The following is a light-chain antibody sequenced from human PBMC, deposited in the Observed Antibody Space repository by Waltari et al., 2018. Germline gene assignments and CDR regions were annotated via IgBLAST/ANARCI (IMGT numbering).Light chain of an antibody. Sequence: WSQQRPGQAPVLVIVPDNNLPSVVPERFCGPGAGTTATRTMSWTQVGDEADYYCQTYDGTTFLFGGGTKLTVL. V-gene: IGLV3-1*01. J-gene: IGLJ2*01. CDR2: PDN. CDR3: QTYDGTTFL.